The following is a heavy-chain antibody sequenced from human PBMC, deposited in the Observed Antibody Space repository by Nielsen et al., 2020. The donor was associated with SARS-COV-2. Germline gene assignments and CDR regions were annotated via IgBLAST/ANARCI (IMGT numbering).Heavy chain of an antibody. V-gene: IGHV3-74*01. J-gene: IGHJ6*02. D-gene: IGHD3-22*01. CDR3: ARDTHYYDSSGYYAPPYYYYGMDV. Sequence: WIRQPPGKGLVWVSRINSDGSSTSYADSVKGRFTISRDNSKNTPYLQMNSLRAEDTAVYYCARDTHYYDSSGYYAPPYYYYGMDVWGQGTTVTVSS. CDR2: INSDGSST.